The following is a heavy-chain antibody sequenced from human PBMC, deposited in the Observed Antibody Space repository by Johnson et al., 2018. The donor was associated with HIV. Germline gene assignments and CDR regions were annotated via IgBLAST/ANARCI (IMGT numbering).Heavy chain of an antibody. CDR1: GFTFSSYA. CDR3: ARGRDSASHAFDI. Sequence: VQLVESGGGLVQPGGSLRLSCAASGFTFSSYAMSWVRQAPGKGLEWVSAISGSGGSTYYADSVKGRFTISRDNAKNSLYLQMNSLRAGDTAVYYCARGRDSASHAFDIWGQGTMVTVSS. D-gene: IGHD2-15*01. J-gene: IGHJ3*02. CDR2: ISGSGGST. V-gene: IGHV3-23*04.